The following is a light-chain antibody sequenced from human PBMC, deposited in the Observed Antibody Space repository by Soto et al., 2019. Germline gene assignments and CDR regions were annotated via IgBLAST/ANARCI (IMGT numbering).Light chain of an antibody. CDR3: QQYYDVPVT. J-gene: IGKJ5*01. V-gene: IGKV4-1*01. Sequence: DIVMTQSPDSLTVSLGERATINCKASHPVFRGSNNKNHLAWYQQKPTQSPKMLISWASTRESGVPDRFSGSGSGTEFTLTISSLQAEDAAVYYCQQYYDVPVTFGQGTRLEIK. CDR2: WAS. CDR1: HPVFRGSNNKNH.